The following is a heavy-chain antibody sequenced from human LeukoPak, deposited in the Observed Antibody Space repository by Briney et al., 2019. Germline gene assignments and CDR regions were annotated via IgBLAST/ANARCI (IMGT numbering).Heavy chain of an antibody. V-gene: IGHV1-2*02. CDR3: ASFSGSGSYSDY. CDR1: GYTFTGYY. CDR2: INPNSGGT. Sequence: ASVKVSCKASGYTFTGYYMHWVRQAPGQGLEWMGWINPNSGGTNYAQKFQGRVTMTRGTSISTAYMELSRLRSDDTAVYYCASFSGSGSYSDYWGQGTLVAVSS. D-gene: IGHD3-10*01. J-gene: IGHJ4*02.